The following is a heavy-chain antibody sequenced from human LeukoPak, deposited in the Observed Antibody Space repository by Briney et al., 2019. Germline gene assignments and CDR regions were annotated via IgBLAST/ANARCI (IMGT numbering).Heavy chain of an antibody. Sequence: GGSLRLSCAASGFTFSSYSMNWVRQAPGKGLEWVSSISSSSSYIYYADSVKGRFTISRDNAKNPLYLQMNSLRAEDTAVYYCARENRYGSGSYPIIYYGMDVWGQGTTVTVSS. CDR3: ARENRYGSGSYPIIYYGMDV. J-gene: IGHJ6*02. CDR1: GFTFSSYS. V-gene: IGHV3-21*01. D-gene: IGHD3-10*01. CDR2: ISSSSSYI.